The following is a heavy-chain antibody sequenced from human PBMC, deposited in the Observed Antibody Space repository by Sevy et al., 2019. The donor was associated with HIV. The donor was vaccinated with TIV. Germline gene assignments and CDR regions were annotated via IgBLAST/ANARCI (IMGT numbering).Heavy chain of an antibody. V-gene: IGHV3-33*01. Sequence: GGSLRLSCAASGFTFSSFGMYWARQAPGEGPEWVAIIWYDGKNALYADSVKGRFTISRDNSKNTLYLQMNSLRAEDTAVYYCARDLEEWELRYLGYWGQGTLVTVSS. CDR1: GFTFSSFG. D-gene: IGHD1-26*01. CDR2: IWYDGKNA. J-gene: IGHJ4*02. CDR3: ARDLEEWELRYLGY.